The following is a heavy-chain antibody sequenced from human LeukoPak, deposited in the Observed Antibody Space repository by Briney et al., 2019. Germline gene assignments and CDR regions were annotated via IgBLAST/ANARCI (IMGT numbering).Heavy chain of an antibody. Sequence: PGGSLRLSCAASGFTFSSYAMHWVRQAPGKGLEWVAVISYDGSNKYYADSVKGRFTISRDNSKNTLCLQMNSLRAEDTAVYYCARGSYEGGDYFDYWGQGTLVTVSS. D-gene: IGHD3-22*01. J-gene: IGHJ4*02. CDR2: ISYDGSNK. CDR1: GFTFSSYA. CDR3: ARGSYEGGDYFDY. V-gene: IGHV3-30*04.